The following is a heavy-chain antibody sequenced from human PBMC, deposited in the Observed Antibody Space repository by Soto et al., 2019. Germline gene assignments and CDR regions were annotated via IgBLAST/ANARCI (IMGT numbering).Heavy chain of an antibody. CDR1: GYTFTSYG. D-gene: IGHD3-10*01. V-gene: IGHV1-18*04. J-gene: IGHJ6*02. CDR3: ARGITMVRGATLGMDV. CDR2: ISAYNDNT. Sequence: ASVKVSCKASGYTFTSYGISWVRQAPGQGLEWMGWISAYNDNTNYAQKLQGRVTMTTDTSTSTAYMELRSLRSDDTAVYYCARGITMVRGATLGMDVWGQGTTVTVSS.